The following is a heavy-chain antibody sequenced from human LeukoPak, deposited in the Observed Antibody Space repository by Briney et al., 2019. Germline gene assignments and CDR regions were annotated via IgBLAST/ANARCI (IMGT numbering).Heavy chain of an antibody. CDR3: ARAYDFWSGYGDY. CDR1: GFTFSSYA. CDR2: ISYDGSNK. V-gene: IGHV3-30-3*01. D-gene: IGHD3-3*01. J-gene: IGHJ4*02. Sequence: GGSLRLSCAASGFTFSSYAMHWVRQAPGKGLEWVAVISYDGSNKYYADSVKGRFTISRDNSKSTLYLQMNSLRAEDTAVYYCARAYDFWSGYGDYWGQGTLVTVSS.